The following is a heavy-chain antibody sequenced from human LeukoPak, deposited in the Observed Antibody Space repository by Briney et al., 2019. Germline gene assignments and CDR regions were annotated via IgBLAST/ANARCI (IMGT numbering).Heavy chain of an antibody. D-gene: IGHD2-15*01. J-gene: IGHJ6*02. CDR3: ARQGCSGGSCYYSKNYGMDV. Sequence: SETLSLTCTVSGGSISSYYWSWIRQPPGKELEWIGYIYYSGSTNYNPSLKSRVTISVDTSKNQFSLKLSSVTAADTAVYYCARQGCSGGSCYYSKNYGMDVWGQGTTVTVSS. V-gene: IGHV4-59*08. CDR2: IYYSGST. CDR1: GGSISSYY.